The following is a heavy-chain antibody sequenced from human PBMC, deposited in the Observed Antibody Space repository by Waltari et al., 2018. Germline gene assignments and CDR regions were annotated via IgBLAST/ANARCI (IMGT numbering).Heavy chain of an antibody. CDR2: INPNSGGT. CDR1: GYTFTGYY. J-gene: IGHJ6*03. Sequence: QVQLVQSGAEVKKPGASVKVSCKASGYTFTGYYMHWVRQAPGQGLEWMGWINPNSGGTNYAQKVQGRVTMTRDTSISTAYMELSRLRSDDTAVYYCARGGRGQIIANYYYYMDVWGKGTTVTVSS. D-gene: IGHD3-10*01. V-gene: IGHV1-2*02. CDR3: ARGGRGQIIANYYYYMDV.